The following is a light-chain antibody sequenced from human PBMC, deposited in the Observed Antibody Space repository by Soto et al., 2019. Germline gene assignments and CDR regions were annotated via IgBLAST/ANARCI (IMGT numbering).Light chain of an antibody. Sequence: DIQMTQSPSSLSASVGDRVTVTCRASQRIGTYLNWYQHKVGKAPKLLIYVASTLYSGVPSRFSVSGYGTEFILTICSLQPEDSATYFWQESYSFRITFGQGTRLEMK. CDR1: QRIGTY. J-gene: IGKJ5*01. CDR2: VAS. V-gene: IGKV1-39*01. CDR3: QESYSFRIT.